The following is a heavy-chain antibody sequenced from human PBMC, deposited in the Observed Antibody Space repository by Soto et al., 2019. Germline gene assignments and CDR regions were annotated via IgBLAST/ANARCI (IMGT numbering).Heavy chain of an antibody. J-gene: IGHJ3*02. D-gene: IGHD2-8*01. CDR2: ISTYNGNT. V-gene: IGHV1-18*01. CDR3: ARDPRLGYCTNGVCDAFDI. Sequence: EASVKVSCKASGYTFTSYGISWVRQAPGQGLEWMGWISTYNGNTNYIQKLQGRVTMTTDTSTSTAYMELRSLRSDDTAVYYCARDPRLGYCTNGVCDAFDIWGQGTMVTVSS. CDR1: GYTFTSYG.